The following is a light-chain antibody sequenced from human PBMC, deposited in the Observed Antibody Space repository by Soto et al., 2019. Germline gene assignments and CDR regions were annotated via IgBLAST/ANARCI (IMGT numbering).Light chain of an antibody. Sequence: DIQMTQSPSSLSASVGDRVTITCRASQGISTYLNWYQQKPGKAPKLLIYAASSLQSGVPSRFSGSGSVTDFTLTISSLQPEDFATYSCQQCYNTTWTFGQGTKVDIK. V-gene: IGKV1-39*01. CDR1: QGISTY. J-gene: IGKJ1*01. CDR2: AAS. CDR3: QQCYNTTWT.